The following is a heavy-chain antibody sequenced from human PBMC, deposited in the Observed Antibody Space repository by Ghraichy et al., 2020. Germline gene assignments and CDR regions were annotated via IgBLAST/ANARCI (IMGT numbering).Heavy chain of an antibody. CDR2: IVRDGSDK. D-gene: IGHD1-1*01. CDR3: ARDGSANWTEQLDY. CDR1: GFAFSSYY. Sequence: GGSLRLSCAASGFAFSSYYMTWVRQAPGKGLEWVADIVRDGSDKFYADSVKGRFTIARDNAKNSLYLQMNSLRAEDTAVYYCARDGSANWTEQLDYWGQGTLVTVSS. J-gene: IGHJ4*02. V-gene: IGHV3-7*03.